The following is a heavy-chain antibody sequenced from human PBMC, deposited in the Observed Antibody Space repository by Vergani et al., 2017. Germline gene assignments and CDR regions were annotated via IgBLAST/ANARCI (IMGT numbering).Heavy chain of an antibody. CDR2: INSSPTET. Sequence: EAYLVQSGGGLVNPGGSLRLSCAASGFNFHSFTMNWVRQAPGRGLEWISSINSSPTETFYADSVKGRFTISRDNSKNTLYLQMNSLRAEDTAVYYCARRYSYALDRYYYYYMDVWGKGTTVTVSS. J-gene: IGHJ6*03. CDR1: GFNFHSFT. CDR3: ARRYSYALDRYYYYYMDV. D-gene: IGHD5-18*01. V-gene: IGHV3-21*01.